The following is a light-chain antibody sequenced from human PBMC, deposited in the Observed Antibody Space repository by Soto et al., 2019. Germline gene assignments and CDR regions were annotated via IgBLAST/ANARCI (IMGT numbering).Light chain of an antibody. CDR1: SSNIGSNT. CDR3: AAWDDSLNVPVYV. J-gene: IGLJ1*01. V-gene: IGLV1-44*01. Sequence: QSVLTQPPSASGTPEQRVTISCSGSSSNIGSNTVNWYQQLPGTAPKLLIYSNNQRPSGVPDRFSGSKSGTSASLAISGLQSEDEADFYCAAWDDSLNVPVYVFGTGTKLTVL. CDR2: SNN.